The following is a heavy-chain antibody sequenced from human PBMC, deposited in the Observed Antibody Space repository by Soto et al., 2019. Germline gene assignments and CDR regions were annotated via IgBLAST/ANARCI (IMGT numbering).Heavy chain of an antibody. J-gene: IGHJ4*02. V-gene: IGHV4-31*03. CDR2: IYYSGST. CDR3: ARDVVAICSGGSCVGQEFDY. CDR1: GGSISSGGYY. Sequence: PSETLSLTCTVSGGSISSGGYYWSWIRQHPGKGLEWIGYIYYSGSTYYNPSLKSRVTISVDTSKNQFSLKLSSVTAADTAVYYCARDVVAICSGGSCVGQEFDYWGQGTLVTVS. D-gene: IGHD2-15*01.